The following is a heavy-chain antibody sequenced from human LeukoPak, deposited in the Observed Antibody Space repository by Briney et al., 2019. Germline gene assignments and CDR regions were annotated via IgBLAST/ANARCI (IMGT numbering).Heavy chain of an antibody. CDR1: GGSISPYC. CDR3: ARHYYDSSGYDAFDI. D-gene: IGHD3-22*01. J-gene: IGHJ3*02. CDR2: IFYTGNT. Sequence: PSETLSLTCTVSGGSISPYCWSWIRQPPGKGLEWIGYIFYTGNTNYNPSLKSRVTMSVDTSKNQFSLKLDSVTAADTAVFYCARHYYDSSGYDAFDIWGPGTMVTVSS. V-gene: IGHV4-59*01.